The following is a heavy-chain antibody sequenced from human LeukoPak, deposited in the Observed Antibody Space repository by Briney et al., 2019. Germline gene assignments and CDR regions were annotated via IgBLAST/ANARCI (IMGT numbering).Heavy chain of an antibody. CDR3: ARFTRSRYYYDSSGYFPLGAFDI. V-gene: IGHV4-59*01. J-gene: IGHJ3*02. CDR1: GGSISSYY. Sequence: PSETLSLTCTVSGGSISSYYWSWIRQPPGKGLEWIGYIYYSGSTNYNPSLKSRVTISVDTSKNQFSLKLSSVTAADTAVYYCARFTRSRYYYDSSGYFPLGAFDIWGQGTMVTVSS. D-gene: IGHD3-22*01. CDR2: IYYSGST.